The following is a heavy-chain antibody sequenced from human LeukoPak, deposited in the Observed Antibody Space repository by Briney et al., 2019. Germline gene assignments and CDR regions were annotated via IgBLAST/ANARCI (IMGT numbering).Heavy chain of an antibody. D-gene: IGHD3-3*01. Sequence: SVNVSCKASGGTFSSYALSWVRQAPGQGLEWMGGIIPIFGTANYAQKFQGRVTITTDESTSTAYMELSSLRSEDTAVYYCASITIFGVGPRSYWYFDLWGRGTLVTVSS. CDR3: ASITIFGVGPRSYWYFDL. CDR1: GGTFSSYA. V-gene: IGHV1-69*05. CDR2: IIPIFGTA. J-gene: IGHJ2*01.